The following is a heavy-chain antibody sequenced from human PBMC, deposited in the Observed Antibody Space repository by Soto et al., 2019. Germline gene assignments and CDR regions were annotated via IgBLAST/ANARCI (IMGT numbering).Heavy chain of an antibody. J-gene: IGHJ5*02. CDR3: TREQSDDNYFDP. CDR2: IYYSGGT. Sequence: SETLSLTCTVSGAALSGGGYFYTWVRQPPGKGLEWLGYIYYSGGTNYNPSLKSRVTISLDKSKSQFSLRLISVTAADTAVYYCTREQSDDNYFDPWGQGTLVTVSS. V-gene: IGHV4-61*08. D-gene: IGHD6-19*01. CDR1: GAALSGGGYF.